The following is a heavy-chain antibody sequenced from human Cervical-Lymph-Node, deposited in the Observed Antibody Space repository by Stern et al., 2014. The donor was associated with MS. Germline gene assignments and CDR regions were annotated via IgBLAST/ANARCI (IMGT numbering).Heavy chain of an antibody. CDR1: GGSISSSSYY. J-gene: IGHJ4*02. CDR3: ARQRRARLDAFDY. D-gene: IGHD1-1*01. CDR2: MSDSGST. V-gene: IGHV4-39*01. Sequence: VQLVESGPGLVKPSETLSLTCIVSGGSISSSSYYWGWVRQPPGKGLEWIGTMSDSGSTYYNPSLKSRVTISVDTSNNHFSLKLISVTVADTAVYYCARQRRARLDAFDYWGQGTLVTVSS.